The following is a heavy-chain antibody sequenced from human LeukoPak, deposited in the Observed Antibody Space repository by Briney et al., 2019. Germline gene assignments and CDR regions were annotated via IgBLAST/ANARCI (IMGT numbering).Heavy chain of an antibody. D-gene: IGHD4-17*01. CDR2: INHSGST. CDR3: ARGTITTVTDS. CDR1: GGSFSGYY. Sequence: SETLSLTCAVYGGSFSGYYWSWIRQPPGKGLEWIGEINHSGSTNYNPSLKSRVTISVDESKTQSSLRMESVTAADTAVYYCARGTITTVTDSWGPGTLVTVSS. J-gene: IGHJ4*02. V-gene: IGHV4-34*01.